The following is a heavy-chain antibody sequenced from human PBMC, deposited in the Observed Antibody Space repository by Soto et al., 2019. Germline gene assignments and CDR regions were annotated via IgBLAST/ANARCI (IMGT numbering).Heavy chain of an antibody. CDR3: ARANLITFGGVIVTKSFDY. CDR2: IYYSGST. V-gene: IGHV4-61*01. CDR1: GGSVSSGSYY. Sequence: PSETLSLTCTVSGGSVSSGSYYWSWIRQPPGKGLEWIGYIYYSGSTNYNPSLKSRVTISVDTSKDQFSLKLSSVTAADTAVYYCARANLITFGGVIVTKSFDYWGQGALVTVSS. J-gene: IGHJ4*02. D-gene: IGHD3-16*02.